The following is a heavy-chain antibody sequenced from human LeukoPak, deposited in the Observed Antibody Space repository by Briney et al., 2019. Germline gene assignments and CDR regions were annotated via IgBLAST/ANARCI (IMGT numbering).Heavy chain of an antibody. CDR1: GFTFSSYG. J-gene: IGHJ4*02. CDR3: AKSSCSSTSCYHFDY. V-gene: IGHV3-30*02. D-gene: IGHD2-2*01. CDR2: IRYDGSNK. Sequence: GGSLRLSCAASGFTFSSYGMHWVRQAPGKGLEWVAFIRYDGSNKYYADSVKGRFTISRDNSKNTLYLQMNSLRAEDTAGYYCAKSSCSSTSCYHFDYWGQGTLVTVSS.